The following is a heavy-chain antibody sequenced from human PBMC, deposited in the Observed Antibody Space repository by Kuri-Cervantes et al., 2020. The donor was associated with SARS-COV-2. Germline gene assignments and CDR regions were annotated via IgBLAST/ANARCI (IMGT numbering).Heavy chain of an antibody. CDR1: GYTFTSYG. CDR3: ATGRRKNWFDP. V-gene: IGHV1-18*01. Sequence: ASVKVSCKASGYTFTSYGISWVRQAPGQGLEWMGWISAYNGNTNYAQKLQGRVTMTRDTSTSTVYMELSSLRSEDTAVYYCATGRRKNWFDPWGQGTLVTVSS. J-gene: IGHJ5*02. CDR2: ISAYNGNT.